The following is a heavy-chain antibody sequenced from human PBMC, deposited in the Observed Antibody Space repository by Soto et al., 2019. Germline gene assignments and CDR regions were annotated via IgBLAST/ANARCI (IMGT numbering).Heavy chain of an antibody. CDR2: IYHSGST. Sequence: SETLSLTCAVSGGSISSGGYSWSWIRQPPGKGLEWIGYIYHSGSTYYNPSLKSRVTISVDTSKNQFSLKLTSVTAADTAVYYCARQIRVHGSGLQNFDYWGQGTLVTVSS. CDR1: GGSISSGGYS. D-gene: IGHD3-10*01. V-gene: IGHV4-30-2*01. J-gene: IGHJ4*02. CDR3: ARQIRVHGSGLQNFDY.